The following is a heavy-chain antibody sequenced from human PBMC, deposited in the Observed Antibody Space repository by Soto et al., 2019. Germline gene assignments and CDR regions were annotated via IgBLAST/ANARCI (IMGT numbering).Heavy chain of an antibody. CDR3: ASSNIAAAGFYYYGMDV. CDR1: GGSSSSYY. Sequence: PLETLSLTCTVSGGSSSSYYWRSIRQPPGKGLEWIGYIYYSGSTNYNPSLKSRVTISVDTSKNQFSLKLSSVTAADTAVYYCASSNIAAAGFYYYGMDVWGRGTTVTVSS. V-gene: IGHV4-59*01. CDR2: IYYSGST. D-gene: IGHD6-13*01. J-gene: IGHJ6*02.